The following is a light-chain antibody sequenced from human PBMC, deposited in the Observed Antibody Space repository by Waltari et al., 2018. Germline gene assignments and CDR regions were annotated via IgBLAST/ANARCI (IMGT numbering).Light chain of an antibody. CDR1: QAISNY. J-gene: IGKJ4*01. Sequence: DIQMTQSPSSLSASVGDRVTITCRASQAISNYLAWYQQKPGKVPKLLIYAASILQSGVPSRFSGTGSGTGFSSTISSLQPEDVATYYCQKYNSAPLTFGGGTKVEIK. V-gene: IGKV1-27*01. CDR2: AAS. CDR3: QKYNSAPLT.